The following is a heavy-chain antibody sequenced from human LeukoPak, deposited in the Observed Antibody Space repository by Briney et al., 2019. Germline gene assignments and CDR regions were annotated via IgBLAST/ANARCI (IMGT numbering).Heavy chain of an antibody. CDR1: GFGFSNYG. D-gene: IGHD2-2*02. V-gene: IGHV3-30*02. J-gene: IGHJ3*02. CDR2: IRYDGSNK. CDR3: AKVGGFCSSSNCYMPPWGAFDI. Sequence: GGSLRLSCSVSGFGFSNYGMHWVRQAPGKGLEWVAFIRYDGSNKYYADSVKGRFTISRDNSKNTLYLQMNSLRAEDTALYYCAKVGGFCSSSNCYMPPWGAFDIWGQGTMVTVSS.